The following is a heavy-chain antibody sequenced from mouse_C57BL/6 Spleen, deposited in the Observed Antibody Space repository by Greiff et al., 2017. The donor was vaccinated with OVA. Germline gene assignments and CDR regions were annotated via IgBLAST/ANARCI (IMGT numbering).Heavy chain of an antibody. Sequence: EVKLMESGPGLVKPSQSLSLTCSVTGYSITSGYYWNWIRQFPGNKLEWMGYISYDGSNNYNPSLKNRISITRDTSKNQFFLKLNSVTTEDTATYYCAREGNYYGSRPYFDYWGQGTTLTVSS. V-gene: IGHV3-6*01. CDR2: ISYDGSN. J-gene: IGHJ2*01. CDR1: GYSITSGYY. CDR3: AREGNYYGSRPYFDY. D-gene: IGHD1-1*01.